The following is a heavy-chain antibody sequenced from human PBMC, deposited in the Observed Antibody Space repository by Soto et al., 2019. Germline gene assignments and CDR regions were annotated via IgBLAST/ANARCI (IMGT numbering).Heavy chain of an antibody. Sequence: PGGSLRLSCAASGFTFSSYAMSWVRQAPGKGLEWVSAISGSGGSTYYADSVKGRFTISRDNSKNTLYLQMNSLRAEDTAVYYCAKAISHDYGENEVGYWGQGTLVTVSS. J-gene: IGHJ4*02. V-gene: IGHV3-23*01. CDR3: AKAISHDYGENEVGY. CDR1: GFTFSSYA. CDR2: ISGSGGST. D-gene: IGHD4-17*01.